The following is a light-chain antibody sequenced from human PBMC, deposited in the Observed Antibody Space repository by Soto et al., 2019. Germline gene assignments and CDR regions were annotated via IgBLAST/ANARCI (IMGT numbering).Light chain of an antibody. CDR2: RAS. Sequence: DIQMTQSPVTLSPSVGDRVAITCRASQSIGEWLARYQHKPGKAPKLLIYRASHLATGVPSRFSGSGSGTEFTFTISSLQPDDFATYYCQHYDSYPVTFGQGTNLEI. CDR3: QHYDSYPVT. CDR1: QSIGEW. V-gene: IGKV1-5*03. J-gene: IGKJ2*01.